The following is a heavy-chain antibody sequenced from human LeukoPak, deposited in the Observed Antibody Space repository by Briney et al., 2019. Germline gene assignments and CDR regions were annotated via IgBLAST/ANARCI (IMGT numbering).Heavy chain of an antibody. CDR2: IIPIFGTA. CDR3: ARGPAAMGNPTDWFDP. D-gene: IGHD2-2*01. CDR1: GGTFSSYA. V-gene: IGHV1-69*06. J-gene: IGHJ5*02. Sequence: ASVKASCKASGGTFSSYAISWVRQAPGQGLEWMGGIIPIFGTANYAQKFQGRVTITADKSTSTAYMELSSLRSEDTAVYYCARGPAAMGNPTDWFDPWGQGTLVTVSS.